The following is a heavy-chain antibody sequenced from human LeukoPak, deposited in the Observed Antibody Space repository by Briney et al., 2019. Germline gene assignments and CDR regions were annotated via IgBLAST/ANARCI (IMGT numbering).Heavy chain of an antibody. Sequence: PGGSLRLSCTTSGFAFDDFAMSWVRQPAGKGREGVGFIRRRAYGGAAEYAASVKGRFIISRDDSKGIAYLQMNSLKTEDTAVYYCSRNGLVDFDYWGQGSRVIVSP. V-gene: IGHV3-49*04. CDR2: IRRRAYGGAA. CDR3: SRNGLVDFDY. J-gene: IGHJ4*02. CDR1: GFAFDDFA.